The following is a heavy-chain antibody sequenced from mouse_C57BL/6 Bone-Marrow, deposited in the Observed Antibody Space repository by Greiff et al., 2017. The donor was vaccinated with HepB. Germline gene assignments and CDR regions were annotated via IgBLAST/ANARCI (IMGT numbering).Heavy chain of an antibody. CDR2: IRNKANNHAT. D-gene: IGHD3-2*02. V-gene: IGHV6-6*01. J-gene: IGHJ3*01. Sequence: EVMLVESGGGLVQPGGSMKLSCAASGFTFSDAWMDWVRQSPEKGLEWVAEIRNKANNHATYYAESVKGRFTISRDDSKSSVYLQMNSLRAEDTGIYYCSGLTAQTTYTCAYWGQGTLVTVSA. CDR1: GFTFSDAW. CDR3: SGLTAQTTYTCAY.